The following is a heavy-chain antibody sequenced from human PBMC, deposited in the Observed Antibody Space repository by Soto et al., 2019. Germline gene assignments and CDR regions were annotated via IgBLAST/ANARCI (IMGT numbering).Heavy chain of an antibody. CDR3: ARVQNYYGSGSYRAWFDP. CDR1: GGSISSYY. Sequence: SETLSLTCTVSGGSISSYYWSWIRQPPGKGLEWIGYIYYSGSTNYNPSLKSRVTISVDTSKNQFSLKLSSVTAADTAVYYCARVQNYYGSGSYRAWFDPWGQGTLVTVSS. V-gene: IGHV4-59*01. CDR2: IYYSGST. D-gene: IGHD3-10*01. J-gene: IGHJ5*02.